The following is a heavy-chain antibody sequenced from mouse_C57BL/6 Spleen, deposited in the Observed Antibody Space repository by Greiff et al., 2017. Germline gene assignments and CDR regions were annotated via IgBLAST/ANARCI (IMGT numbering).Heavy chain of an antibody. CDR1: GYTFTSYW. CDR3: ARGGYGSSRYYFDY. D-gene: IGHD1-1*01. V-gene: IGHV1-69*01. Sequence: VQLQQPGAELVMPGASVKLSCKASGYTFTSYWMHWVKQRPGQGLEWIGEIDPSDSYTNYNQKFKGKSTLTVDKSSSTAYMQLSSLTSEDSAVYYCARGGYGSSRYYFDYWGQGTTLTVSS. CDR2: IDPSDSYT. J-gene: IGHJ2*01.